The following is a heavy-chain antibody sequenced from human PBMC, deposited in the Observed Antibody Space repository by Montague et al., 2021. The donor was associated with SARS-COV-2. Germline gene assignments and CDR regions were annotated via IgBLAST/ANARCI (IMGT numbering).Heavy chain of an antibody. V-gene: IGHV2-70*01. J-gene: IGHJ4*02. CDR1: GFSLSTSGTC. CDR2: IDWDDDK. D-gene: IGHD4-23*01. Sequence: PALVKPTQTLTLTCTFSGFSLSTSGTCVSWIRQPPGKALEWLTLIDWDDDKYYSTSLKTRLTISKDTSENQVVLTMTNMDPVDTATYYCARSYGTTVVTRAFDYWGQGTLVTVSS. CDR3: ARSYGTTVVTRAFDY.